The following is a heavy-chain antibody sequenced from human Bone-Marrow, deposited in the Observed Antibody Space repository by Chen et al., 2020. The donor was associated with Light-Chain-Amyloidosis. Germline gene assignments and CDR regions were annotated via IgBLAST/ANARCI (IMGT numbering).Heavy chain of an antibody. V-gene: IGHV3-23*04. J-gene: IGHJ4*02. CDR1: GFTFINYA. Sequence: VLLVGSGVGLVERGVCVRRSCGGSGFTFINYAMTWVRQAPGKGLEWVSVARGGDGPTYYADSVGGRFTIYRYNSKNTLYLQMPSLRAEDTAVYYCAKDRCTSISCSDFDYWGQGTLVTVSS. D-gene: IGHD2-2*01. CDR2: ARGGDGPT. CDR3: AKDRCTSISCSDFDY.